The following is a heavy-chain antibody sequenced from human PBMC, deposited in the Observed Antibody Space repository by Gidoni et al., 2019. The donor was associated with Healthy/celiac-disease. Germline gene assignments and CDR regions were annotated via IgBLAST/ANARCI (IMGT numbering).Heavy chain of an antibody. CDR2: IYYSGST. D-gene: IGHD2-21*01. CDR3: ARKASEVAVYNWFDP. J-gene: IGHJ5*02. CDR1: GGSISSGGYY. Sequence: QVQLQESGPGLVKPSQTLSLTCTVSGGSISSGGYYWSWIRQHPGKGLEWIGYIYYSGSTYYNPSLKSRVTISVDTSKNQFSLKLSSVTAADTAVYYCARKASEVAVYNWFDPWGQGTLVTVSS. V-gene: IGHV4-31*03.